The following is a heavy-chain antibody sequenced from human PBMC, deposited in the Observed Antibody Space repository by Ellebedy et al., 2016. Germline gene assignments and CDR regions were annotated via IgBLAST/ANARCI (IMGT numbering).Heavy chain of an antibody. CDR1: GGSVDTYY. CDR2: VFYGGST. CDR3: ARDVCLYSSSPSFDS. Sequence: SETLSLXCTVSGGSVDTYYWTWIRQSPGKGLEWIGYVFYGGSTKYNPSLRSRVTISLDSSKNQFSLKVTSVAAGDTAVYYCARDVCLYSSSPSFDSWGQGTLVTVS. V-gene: IGHV4-59*02. D-gene: IGHD6-6*01. J-gene: IGHJ4*02.